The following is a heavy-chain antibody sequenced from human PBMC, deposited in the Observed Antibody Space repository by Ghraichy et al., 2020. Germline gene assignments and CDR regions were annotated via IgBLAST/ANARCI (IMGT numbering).Heavy chain of an antibody. CDR2: ISGSGGST. J-gene: IGHJ6*02. V-gene: IGHV3-23*01. Sequence: GGSLRLSCAASGFTFSSYAMSWVRQAPGKGLEWVSAISGSGGSTYYADSVEGRFTISRDNSKNTLYLQMNSLRAEDTAVYYCAKDQQEGALQLWLLGMDVWGQGTTVTVSS. CDR3: AKDQQEGALQLWLLGMDV. D-gene: IGHD5-18*01. CDR1: GFTFSSYA.